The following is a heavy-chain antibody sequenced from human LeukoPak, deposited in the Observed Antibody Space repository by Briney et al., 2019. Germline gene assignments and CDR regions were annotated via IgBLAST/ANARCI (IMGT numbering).Heavy chain of an antibody. CDR2: ISAYNGNT. CDR1: GYTFTSYG. CDR3: ARTGYCSSTSCRNWFDP. V-gene: IGHV1-18*01. J-gene: IGHJ5*02. Sequence: VASVKVSCKASGYTFTSYGISWVRQAPGQGLEWMGWISAYNGNTNYAQKLQGRVTMTTDTSTSTAYMELRSLRSDDTAVYYCARTGYCSSTSCRNWFDPWGQGTLVTVSP. D-gene: IGHD2-2*01.